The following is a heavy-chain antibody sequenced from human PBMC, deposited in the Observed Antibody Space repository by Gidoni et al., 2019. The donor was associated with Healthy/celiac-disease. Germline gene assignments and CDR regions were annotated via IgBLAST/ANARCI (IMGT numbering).Heavy chain of an antibody. CDR1: GYTFTGYY. Sequence: QVQLVQSGAEVKKPGASVKVSCTASGYTFTGYYMPWVRQAPGQGLEWMGWINPNSGGTNYAQKFQGRVTMTRDTSISTAYMELSRLRSDDTAVYYCARVSVVPAAIGSGEYYYYGMDVWGQGTTVTVSS. D-gene: IGHD2-2*02. CDR3: ARVSVVPAAIGSGEYYYYGMDV. J-gene: IGHJ6*02. CDR2: INPNSGGT. V-gene: IGHV1-2*02.